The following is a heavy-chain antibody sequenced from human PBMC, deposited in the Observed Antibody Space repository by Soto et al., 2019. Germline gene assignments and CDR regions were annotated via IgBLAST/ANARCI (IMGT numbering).Heavy chain of an antibody. Sequence: PGGSLRLSCAASGFSFSSYAMSWVRQAPGKWLEWVSAISGSGGSTYYADSVKGRFTINRDNSKNTLYLQMNSLRAEDTAVYYCAKAFFPLGYCSGVSCYQPFFDYWGQGTLVTVSS. J-gene: IGHJ4*02. CDR1: GFSFSSYA. CDR3: AKAFFPLGYCSGVSCYQPFFDY. D-gene: IGHD2-15*01. V-gene: IGHV3-23*01. CDR2: ISGSGGST.